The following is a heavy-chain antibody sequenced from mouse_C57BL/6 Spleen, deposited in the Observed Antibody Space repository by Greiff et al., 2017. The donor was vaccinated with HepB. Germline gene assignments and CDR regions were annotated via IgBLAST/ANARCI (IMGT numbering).Heavy chain of an antibody. J-gene: IGHJ4*01. CDR3: AALSTHYYAMDY. V-gene: IGHV1-50*01. CDR1: GYTFTSYW. Sequence: LQEPGAELVKPGASVKLSCKASGYTFTSYWMQWVKQRPGQGLEWIGEIDPSDSYTNYNQKFKGKATLTVDTSSSTAYMQLSSLTSEDSAVYYCAALSTHYYAMDYWGQGTSVTVSS. CDR2: IDPSDSYT. D-gene: IGHD4-1*02.